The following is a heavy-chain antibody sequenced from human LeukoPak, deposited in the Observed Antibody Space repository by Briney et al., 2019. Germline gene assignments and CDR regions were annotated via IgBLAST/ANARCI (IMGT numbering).Heavy chain of an antibody. J-gene: IGHJ4*02. Sequence: GGSLRLSCAASGFTFSNYAMSWVRQAPGKGLEWVSGISGSGGTTYYADSVKGRFTISRDNSKNTLYLQMNSLRAEDTAVYFCAKRGGPESYHNRPFDYWGQGTLVTVSS. D-gene: IGHD3-10*01. CDR2: ISGSGGTT. CDR3: AKRGGPESYHNRPFDY. CDR1: GFTFSNYA. V-gene: IGHV3-23*01.